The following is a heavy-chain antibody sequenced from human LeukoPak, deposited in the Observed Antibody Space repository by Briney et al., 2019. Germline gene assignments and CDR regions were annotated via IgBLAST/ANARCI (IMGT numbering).Heavy chain of an antibody. J-gene: IGHJ4*02. V-gene: IGHV3-9*03. CDR2: ISWNSGSI. CDR3: AKGGYYDSSGYYYVFDY. D-gene: IGHD3-22*01. CDR1: GFTFDDYA. Sequence: GRSLRLSCAASGFTFDDYAMHWVRQAPGKGLEWVSGISWNSGSIGYADSVKGRFTISGDNAKNSLYLQMNSLRAEDMALYYCAKGGYYDSSGYYYVFDYWGQGTLVTVSS.